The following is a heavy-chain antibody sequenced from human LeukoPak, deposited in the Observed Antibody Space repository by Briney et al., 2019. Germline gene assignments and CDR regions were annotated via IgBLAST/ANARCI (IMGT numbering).Heavy chain of an antibody. CDR1: GGSISSGGYY. V-gene: IGHV4-61*02. Sequence: SETLSLTCTVSGGSISSGGYYWSWIRQPAGKGLEWIGRIYTSGSTNYNPSLKSRVTISVDTSKNQFSLKLSSVTAADTAVYYCARTSGWRYYFDYWGQGTLVTVSS. CDR2: IYTSGST. J-gene: IGHJ4*02. D-gene: IGHD6-19*01. CDR3: ARTSGWRYYFDY.